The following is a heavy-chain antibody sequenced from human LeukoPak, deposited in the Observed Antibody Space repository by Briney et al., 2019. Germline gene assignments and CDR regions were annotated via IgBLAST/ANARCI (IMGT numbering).Heavy chain of an antibody. V-gene: IGHV3-7*01. D-gene: IGHD2-2*01. CDR3: ARGYCSSTSCYGRLYYFDY. J-gene: IGHJ4*02. CDR2: IKQGGSEK. CDR1: GFTFSSYW. Sequence: GGSLRLSCAASGFTFSSYWMSWVRQAPGKGLEWVANIKQGGSEKYYVDSVKGRFTISRDNAKNSLYLQMNSLRAEDTAVYYCARGYCSSTSCYGRLYYFDYWGQGTLVSVSS.